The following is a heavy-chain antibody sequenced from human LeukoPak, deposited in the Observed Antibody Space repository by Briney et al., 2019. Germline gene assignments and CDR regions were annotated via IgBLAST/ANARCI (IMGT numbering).Heavy chain of an antibody. CDR3: AKGKGSGWYRGNDY. CDR1: GFTFKNYA. V-gene: IGHV3-9*01. CDR2: ISWNSGSI. Sequence: GGSLRLSCVVSGFTFKNYAMSWVRQAPGKGLEWVSGISWNSGSIAYADSVKGRFTISRDNAKNSLYLQMNSLRAEDTALYYCAKGKGSGWYRGNDYWGQGTLVTVSS. J-gene: IGHJ4*02. D-gene: IGHD6-19*01.